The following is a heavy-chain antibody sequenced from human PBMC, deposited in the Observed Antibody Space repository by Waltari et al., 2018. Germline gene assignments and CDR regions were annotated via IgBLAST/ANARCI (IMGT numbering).Heavy chain of an antibody. CDR1: VGPISGFY. V-gene: IGHV4-59*01. CDR2: IYYTGST. D-gene: IGHD2-21*02. Sequence: QVQLQESGASLLKPSETLSLMCTVAVGPISGFYWSWVRQPPGKGLDWIGYIYYTGSTNFNPSLKSRVTMSVDTSKNQFSLKLSSVTAADTAFYYCARGGGGDWEWFDPWGQGTLVTVSS. CDR3: ARGGGGDWEWFDP. J-gene: IGHJ5*02.